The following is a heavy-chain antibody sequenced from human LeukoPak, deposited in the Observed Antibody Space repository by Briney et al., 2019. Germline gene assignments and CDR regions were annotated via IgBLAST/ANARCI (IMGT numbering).Heavy chain of an antibody. J-gene: IGHJ6*02. Sequence: SVKVSCTASGGTFSSYAISWVRQAPGQGLEWMGGIIPIFGTANYAQKFQGRVTITADESTSTAYMELSSLRSEDTAVYYCARARSFYYGMDVWGQGTTVTVSS. CDR2: IIPIFGTA. CDR3: ARARSFYYGMDV. V-gene: IGHV1-69*13. CDR1: GGTFSSYA.